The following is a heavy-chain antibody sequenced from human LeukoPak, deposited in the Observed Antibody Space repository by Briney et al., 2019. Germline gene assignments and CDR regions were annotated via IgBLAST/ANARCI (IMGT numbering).Heavy chain of an antibody. V-gene: IGHV3-30-3*01. CDR2: ISYDGSNK. J-gene: IGHJ3*02. Sequence: PGGSLRLSCAASGFTFSSYAMHWVRQAPGKGLEWVAVISYDGSNKYYADSVKGRFTISRDNSKNTLYLQMNSLRAEDTAVYYCATIGAYDSSGYYIWGQGTMVTVSS. D-gene: IGHD3-22*01. CDR1: GFTFSSYA. CDR3: ATIGAYDSSGYYI.